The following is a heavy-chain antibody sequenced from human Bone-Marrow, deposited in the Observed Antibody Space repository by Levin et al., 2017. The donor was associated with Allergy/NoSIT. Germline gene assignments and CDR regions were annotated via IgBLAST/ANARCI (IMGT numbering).Heavy chain of an antibody. CDR2: IYPGDSDT. CDR3: AKHPPFSSGFRHFDS. Sequence: RGESLKISCQGSGYIFTSNWIAWVRQMPGKGLEWMGIIYPGDSDTRYSPSFQGQVTISVDKSINTAYLQWSGLRASDSAMYYCAKHPPFSSGFRHFDSWGRGTLVTVSS. V-gene: IGHV5-51*01. CDR1: GYIFTSNW. J-gene: IGHJ4*02. D-gene: IGHD6-25*01.